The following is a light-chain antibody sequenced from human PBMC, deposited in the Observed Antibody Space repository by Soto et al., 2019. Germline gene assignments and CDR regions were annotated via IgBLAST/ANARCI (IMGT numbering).Light chain of an antibody. CDR2: AAS. V-gene: IGKV3-20*01. J-gene: IGKJ4*01. CDR3: QQYGSSPLT. CDR1: QTVISSS. Sequence: EIVLTQSPGTLSLSPGERATLSCRASQTVISSSLAWYQLKPGQAPRLLIHAASRRATGIPDRFSGSESGTDFTLTISRLEPEDVAVEYCQQYGSSPLTFGGGTKVEIK.